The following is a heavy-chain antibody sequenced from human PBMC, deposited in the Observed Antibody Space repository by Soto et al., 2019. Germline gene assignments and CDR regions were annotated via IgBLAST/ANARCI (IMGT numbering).Heavy chain of an antibody. CDR1: GGSFSSYA. CDR2: IIPIFGTA. D-gene: IGHD6-19*01. J-gene: IGHJ3*02. V-gene: IGHV1-69*06. Sequence: QVQLVQSGAEVKKPGSSVKVSCKASGGSFSSYAISWVRQAPVQGLEWMGGIIPIFGTATYAQNFQGRVTIIADKSTSTAYMELSSLRSEDTAVYYCARAGPVAGNHAFDIWGQGTLVTVSS. CDR3: ARAGPVAGNHAFDI.